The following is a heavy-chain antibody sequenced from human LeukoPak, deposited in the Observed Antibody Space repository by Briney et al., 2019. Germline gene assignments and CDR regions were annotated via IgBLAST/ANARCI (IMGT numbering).Heavy chain of an antibody. CDR2: IHTSGST. D-gene: IGHD2-15*01. Sequence: PSETLSLTCTVSGGSISSYYWSWIRQPAGKGLEWIGRIHTSGSTYYNPSLKSRVTMSVDTSKNQFSLKLSSVTAADTAVYYCARDQGWVAFGDYYYMDVWGKGTTVTISS. J-gene: IGHJ6*03. V-gene: IGHV4-4*07. CDR1: GGSISSYY. CDR3: ARDQGWVAFGDYYYMDV.